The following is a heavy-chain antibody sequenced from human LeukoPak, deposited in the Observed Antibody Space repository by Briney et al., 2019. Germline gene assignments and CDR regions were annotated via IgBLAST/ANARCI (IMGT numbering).Heavy chain of an antibody. Sequence: SETLSLTCTVSGGSTSSYYWSWIRQPPGKGLEWIGYMYYSGSTNYNPSLKSRGTISVDTSKNQFSLKLSSVTAADTAIYYCVRHSGAYPRYFDYWGQGTLVTVSS. CDR2: MYYSGST. CDR1: GGSTSSYY. CDR3: VRHSGAYPRYFDY. J-gene: IGHJ4*02. V-gene: IGHV4-59*08. D-gene: IGHD1-26*01.